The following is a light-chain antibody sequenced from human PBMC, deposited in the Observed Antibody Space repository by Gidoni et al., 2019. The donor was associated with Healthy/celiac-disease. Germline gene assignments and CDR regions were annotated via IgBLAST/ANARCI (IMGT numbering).Light chain of an antibody. CDR1: SSKLGAGYD. V-gene: IGLV1-40*01. Sequence: HSVLTTPPSRSAAPGQRITISCTGCSSKLGAGYDVHWYQHLPGTAHKLLIYCNSNRPSGVPDRFSGSKSGTSASLAITGLQAEDEADYYCQSYDSSLSGFVFGTGTKVPVL. J-gene: IGLJ1*01. CDR2: CNS. CDR3: QSYDSSLSGFV.